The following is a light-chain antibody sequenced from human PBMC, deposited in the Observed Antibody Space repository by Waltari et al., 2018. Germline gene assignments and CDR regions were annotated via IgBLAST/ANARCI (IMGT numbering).Light chain of an antibody. CDR1: QSISSY. CDR2: AAS. J-gene: IGKJ2*01. CDR3: QQSYSTPPNT. V-gene: IGKV1-39*01. Sequence: DIQMTQSPSSLSASVGDRVTITCRASQSISSYLNWYQQKPGKAPTLLIYAASSLQSGVPSRFIGRGSGTDFTLTISSLQPEDFATYYGQQSYSTPPNTFGQGTKLEIK.